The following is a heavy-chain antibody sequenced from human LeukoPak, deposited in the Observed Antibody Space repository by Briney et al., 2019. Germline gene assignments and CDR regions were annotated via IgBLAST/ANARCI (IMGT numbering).Heavy chain of an antibody. CDR3: AKHAEDYYGLGSYYNPLFDY. CDR1: GFTFSSYA. J-gene: IGHJ4*02. D-gene: IGHD3-10*01. CDR2: ISGSGGST. Sequence: GGSLRLSCAASGFTFSSYAMSWVRQAPGKGLEWVSAISGSGGSTYYADSVKGRFTISRDNSKNTLYLQMNSLRAEDTAVYYCAKHAEDYYGLGSYYNPLFDYWGQGTLVTVSS. V-gene: IGHV3-23*01.